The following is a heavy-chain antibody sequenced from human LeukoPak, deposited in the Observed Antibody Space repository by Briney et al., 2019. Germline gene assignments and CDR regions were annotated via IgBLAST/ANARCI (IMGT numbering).Heavy chain of an antibody. CDR1: GGTFSSYG. CDR2: ISAYSGNT. V-gene: IGHV1-18*01. D-gene: IGHD2-15*01. CDR3: ARVEGYCSGGSCYPIPDY. J-gene: IGHJ4*02. Sequence: ASVKVSCKASGGTFSSYGISWVRQAPGQGLEWMGWISAYSGNTNYAQKLQGRVTMTTDTSTSTAYMELRSLRSDDTAVYYCARVEGYCSGGSCYPIPDYWGQGTLVTVSS.